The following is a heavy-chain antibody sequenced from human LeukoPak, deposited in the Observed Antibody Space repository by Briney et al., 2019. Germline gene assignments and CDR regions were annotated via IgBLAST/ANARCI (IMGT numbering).Heavy chain of an antibody. J-gene: IGHJ4*02. V-gene: IGHV4-39*07. CDR2: IYYSGST. Sequence: SETLSLTCTVSGGSISSSSYYWGWIRQPPGKGLEWIGSIYYSGSTYYNPSLKSRVTISVDTSKNQFSLKLSSVTAADTAVYYCARDSVYSGSSLDYWGQGTLVTVSS. CDR3: ARDSVYSGSSLDY. CDR1: GGSISSSSYY. D-gene: IGHD1-26*01.